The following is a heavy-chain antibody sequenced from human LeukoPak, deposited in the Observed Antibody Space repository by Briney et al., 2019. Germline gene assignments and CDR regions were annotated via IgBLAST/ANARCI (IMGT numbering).Heavy chain of an antibody. J-gene: IGHJ4*02. CDR2: IYYSGST. V-gene: IGHV4-39*01. Sequence: KPSETLSLTCTVSGGPISSSSYYWGWIRQPPGKGLEWIGSIYYSGSTYYNPSLKSRVTISVDTSKNQFSLKLSSVTAADTAVYCCARHCSGGSCWVRAIDYWGQGTLVTVSS. CDR3: ARHCSGGSCWVRAIDY. CDR1: GGPISSSSYY. D-gene: IGHD2-15*01.